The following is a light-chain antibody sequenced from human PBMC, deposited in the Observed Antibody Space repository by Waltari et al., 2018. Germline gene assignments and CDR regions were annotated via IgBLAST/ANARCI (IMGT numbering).Light chain of an antibody. CDR1: QSVSNSY. CDR2: GAF. V-gene: IGKV3-20*01. CDR3: QQSGSSPLT. Sequence: EIVLTQSPRTLSLSPGARAPLSCRASQSVSNSYLAWYQHKPGQAPRLIIYGAFNRASGLPDRFSGSESGTDFTLTISRLEPEDFAVYYCQQSGSSPLTFGGGTKVEIK. J-gene: IGKJ4*01.